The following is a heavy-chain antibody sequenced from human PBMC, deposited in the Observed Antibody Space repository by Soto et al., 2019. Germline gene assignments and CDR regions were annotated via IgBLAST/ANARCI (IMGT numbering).Heavy chain of an antibody. Sequence: GGSLRLSCAASGFTFSSYGMHWVRQAPGKGLEWVAVIWYDGSNKYYADSVKGRFTISRDNSKNTLYLQMNSLRAEDTAVYYCARDRSGNDFWSGYRYGMDVWGQGTTVTVSS. J-gene: IGHJ6*02. CDR3: ARDRSGNDFWSGYRYGMDV. CDR1: GFTFSSYG. CDR2: IWYDGSNK. V-gene: IGHV3-33*01. D-gene: IGHD3-3*01.